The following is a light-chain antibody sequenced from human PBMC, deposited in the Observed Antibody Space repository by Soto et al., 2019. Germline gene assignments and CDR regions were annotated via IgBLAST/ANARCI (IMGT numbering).Light chain of an antibody. CDR3: QHSYTTPRT. CDR1: QSISTL. V-gene: IGKV1-39*01. J-gene: IGKJ1*01. Sequence: DIQMTQSPSSLSASVGDRVSVTCRASQSISTLLNWYQQRPGEAPKLLIYAASSLQSGVPSRFSGSGSGADFTRTIGSLQPEDFAAYYCQHSYTTPRTFGQGTKVEVK. CDR2: AAS.